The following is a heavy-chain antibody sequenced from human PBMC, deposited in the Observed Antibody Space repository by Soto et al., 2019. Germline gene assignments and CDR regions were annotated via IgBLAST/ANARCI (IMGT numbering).Heavy chain of an antibody. D-gene: IGHD1-1*01. V-gene: IGHV4-31*03. CDR2: IYYSGST. CDR1: GGSISSGGYY. CDR3: GRDTGISVPYYFAY. Sequence: QVQLQESGPGLVKPSQTLSLTCTVSGGSISSGGYYWSWIRQHPGKGLEWIGYIYYSGSTYYNPSLKGRVTISEDTSKNQFPLKLGFVPAADRAVYYWGRDTGISVPYYFAYWGQEPLVTVSS. J-gene: IGHJ4*02.